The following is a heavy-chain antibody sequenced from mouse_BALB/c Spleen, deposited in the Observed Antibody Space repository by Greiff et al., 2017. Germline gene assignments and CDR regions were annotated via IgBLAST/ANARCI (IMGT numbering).Heavy chain of an antibody. CDR2: ISYDGSN. CDR1: GYSITSGYY. J-gene: IGHJ1*01. V-gene: IGHV3-6*02. CDR3: ARDKDYGSSYDWYFDV. D-gene: IGHD1-1*01. Sequence: ESGPGLVKPSQSLSLTCSVTGYSITSGYYWNWIRQFPGNKLEWMGYISYDGSNNYNPSLKNRISITRDTSKNQFFLKLNSVTTEDTATYYCARDKDYGSSYDWYFDVWGAGTTVTVSS.